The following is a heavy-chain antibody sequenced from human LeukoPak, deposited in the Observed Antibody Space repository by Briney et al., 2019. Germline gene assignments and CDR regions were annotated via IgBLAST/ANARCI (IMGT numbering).Heavy chain of an antibody. CDR1: GYTFTNYQ. Sequence: PGESLKISCTGSGYTFTNYQIGWVRQVPGKGLEWMALISPGDSDIRYSPSFQGQVTISADKSISTAYLQWSSLKASDTAMYYCARHGDYGDYVGAFDIWGQGTMVTVSS. CDR2: ISPGDSDI. V-gene: IGHV5-51*01. CDR3: ARHGDYGDYVGAFDI. D-gene: IGHD4-17*01. J-gene: IGHJ3*02.